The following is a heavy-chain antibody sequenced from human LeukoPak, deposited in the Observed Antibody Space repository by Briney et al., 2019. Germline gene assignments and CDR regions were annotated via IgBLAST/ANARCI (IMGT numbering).Heavy chain of an antibody. CDR3: AREPYGAQFDY. J-gene: IGHJ4*02. Sequence: GGSLRLSCAASGFTFSDYAMNWVRQAPGKGLEWVSVIYSGGNTYYADSVKGRFTISRDNSKNTLYLQMNSLRAEDTAVYYCAREPYGAQFDYWGQGTLVTVSS. V-gene: IGHV3-53*01. D-gene: IGHD1-26*01. CDR2: IYSGGNT. CDR1: GFTFSDYA.